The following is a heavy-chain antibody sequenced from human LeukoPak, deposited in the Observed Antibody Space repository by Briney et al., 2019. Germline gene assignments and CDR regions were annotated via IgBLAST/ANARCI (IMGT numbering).Heavy chain of an antibody. CDR1: GYSISSGYY. V-gene: IGHV4-38-2*02. CDR2: IYHSGST. D-gene: IGHD3-10*01. J-gene: IGHJ5*02. Sequence: SETLSLTCTVSGYSISSGYYWGWIRQPPGKGLEWIGSIYHSGSTCYNPSLKSRVTISVDTSKNQFSLKLSSVTAADTAVYYCARDPTHDYYGSGSIGFDPWGQGTLVTVSS. CDR3: ARDPTHDYYGSGSIGFDP.